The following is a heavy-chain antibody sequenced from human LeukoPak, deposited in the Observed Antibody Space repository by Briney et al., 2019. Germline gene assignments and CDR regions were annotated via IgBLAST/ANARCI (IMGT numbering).Heavy chain of an antibody. CDR1: GGSISSSSYY. Sequence: SETLSLTCTVSGGSISSSSYYWGWIRQPPGKGLEWIGSIYYSGSTYYNPSLKSRVTISVDTSKNQFSLKLSSVTAADTAVYYCARVDSGYYHGPFRYWGQGTLVTVSS. V-gene: IGHV4-39*07. CDR3: ARVDSGYYHGPFRY. D-gene: IGHD3-22*01. CDR2: IYYSGST. J-gene: IGHJ4*02.